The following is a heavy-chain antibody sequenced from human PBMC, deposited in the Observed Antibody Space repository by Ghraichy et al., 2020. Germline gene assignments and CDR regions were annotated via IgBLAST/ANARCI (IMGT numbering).Heavy chain of an antibody. CDR1: GGSISDSVYY. J-gene: IGHJ4*02. V-gene: IGHV4-31*03. Sequence: SQTLSLTCTVSGGSISDSVYYWSWIRQHPGKGLEWIGNIKYSGYTYYNPSRQSRITISVDTSKNQISLKLTSVTAADTAVYYCARDLRGSGTFDSWGQGTLVTVSA. CDR3: ARDLRGSGTFDS. D-gene: IGHD3-10*01. CDR2: IKYSGYT.